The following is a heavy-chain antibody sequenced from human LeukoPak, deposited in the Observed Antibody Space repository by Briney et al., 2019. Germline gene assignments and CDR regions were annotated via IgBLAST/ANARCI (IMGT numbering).Heavy chain of an antibody. CDR3: ATLQSWGPNADY. CDR1: GFTFDIYS. D-gene: IGHD7-27*01. Sequence: GGSLRLSCAASGFTFDIYSMNWVRQAPGKGLEWVSYISSASSTTSYADSLKGRFTISRDSAKNSLYLQMNSLRAEDTAVYYCATLQSWGPNADYWGQGTLVTVSS. CDR2: ISSASSTT. V-gene: IGHV3-48*01. J-gene: IGHJ4*02.